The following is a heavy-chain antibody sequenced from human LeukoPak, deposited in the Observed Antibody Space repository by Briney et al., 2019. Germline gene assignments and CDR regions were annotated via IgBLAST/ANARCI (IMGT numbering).Heavy chain of an antibody. D-gene: IGHD1-26*01. CDR2: ISGSGGST. J-gene: IGHJ4*02. Sequence: GGSLRLSCAASGFTFSSYAMSWVRQAPGKGLEWVSAISGSGGSTHYADSVKGRFTISRDNSKNTLYLQMNSLRAEDTAVYYCAKIRTPEWEPFDYWGQGTLVTVSS. CDR3: AKIRTPEWEPFDY. CDR1: GFTFSSYA. V-gene: IGHV3-23*01.